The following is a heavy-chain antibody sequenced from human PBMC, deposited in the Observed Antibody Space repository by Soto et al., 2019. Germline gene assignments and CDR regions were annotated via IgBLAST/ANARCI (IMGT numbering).Heavy chain of an antibody. J-gene: IGHJ3*02. V-gene: IGHV3-30*18. CDR3: AKRGDYSSFDI. CDR1: GFTFSSYG. Sequence: GGSLRLSCAASGFTFSSYGMHWVRQAPGKGLEWVAVISYDGSNKYYADSVKGRFTISRDNSKNTLYLQMNSLRAEDTAVYYCAKRGDYSSFDIWGQGTMVTVSS. CDR2: ISYDGSNK. D-gene: IGHD4-17*01.